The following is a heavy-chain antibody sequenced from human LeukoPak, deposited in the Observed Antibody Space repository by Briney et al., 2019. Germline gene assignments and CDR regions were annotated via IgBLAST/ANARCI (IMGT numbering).Heavy chain of an antibody. CDR3: ANDRGDGYKGFDS. D-gene: IGHD5-24*01. Sequence: GGSPRLSCAASGFNFRSYGMHWVRQAPGKGLEWVAVIWYDGTHKFYADSVKGRFTISRDNSKNTLYLQMNSLRAEDTAVFYCANDRGDGYKGFDSWGQGTLVTVSS. J-gene: IGHJ4*02. V-gene: IGHV3-33*06. CDR1: GFNFRSYG. CDR2: IWYDGTHK.